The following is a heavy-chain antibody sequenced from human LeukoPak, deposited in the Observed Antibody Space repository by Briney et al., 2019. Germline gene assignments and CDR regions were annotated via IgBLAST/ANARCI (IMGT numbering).Heavy chain of an antibody. Sequence: GGSLRLSCAASGFTFSSYAMSWVGQAPAKGLEWVSSISGSGGSTYYADSVKGRFTISRDNSKNTLFLRMNSLRADDTAVYYCAKTSCGGDCYLPFDFWGQGTLVTVSS. CDR3: AKTSCGGDCYLPFDF. CDR2: ISGSGGST. V-gene: IGHV3-23*01. J-gene: IGHJ4*02. D-gene: IGHD2-21*02. CDR1: GFTFSSYA.